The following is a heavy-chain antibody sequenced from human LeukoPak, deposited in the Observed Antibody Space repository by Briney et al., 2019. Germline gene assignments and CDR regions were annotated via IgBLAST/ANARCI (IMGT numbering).Heavy chain of an antibody. CDR2: IYYSGST. CDR1: GGSISSYY. J-gene: IGHJ4*02. V-gene: IGHV4-59*08. D-gene: IGHD6-13*01. CDR3: ARAYSSSIDY. Sequence: PSETLSLTCTVSGGSISSYYWSWIRQPPGKGLEWIGYIYYSGSTNYNPSLKSRVTISIDTSKNQFSLKLSSVTAADTAVYYCARAYSSSIDYWGQGTLVTVSS.